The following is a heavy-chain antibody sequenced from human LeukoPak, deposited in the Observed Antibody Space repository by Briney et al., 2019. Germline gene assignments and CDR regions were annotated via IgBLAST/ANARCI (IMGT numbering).Heavy chain of an antibody. CDR1: GFTFSNAW. Sequence: GGSLRLSCAASGFTFSNAWMSWVRQAPGKGLEWVGRIKSKTDGGTTDYAAPVKGRFTISRDDSKNTLYLQMNSLKTEDTAVYYCTTDYLGYSSSWYVDYWGQGTLVTVSS. CDR3: TTDYLGYSSSWYVDY. D-gene: IGHD6-13*01. CDR2: IKSKTDGGTT. J-gene: IGHJ4*02. V-gene: IGHV3-15*01.